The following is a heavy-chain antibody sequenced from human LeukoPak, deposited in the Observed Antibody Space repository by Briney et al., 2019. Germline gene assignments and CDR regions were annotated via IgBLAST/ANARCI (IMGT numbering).Heavy chain of an antibody. CDR1: GFTFTSYS. D-gene: IGHD1-7*01. J-gene: IGHJ4*02. Sequence: GGSLRLSCAASGFTFTSYSMSWARQAPEKGLEWVSGTSDHGDYTYYADSVKGRFTISRDSSKNTLFLQMNSLRAEDTALYFCARKAQYNGHYPLDYWGQGTLVTVSS. V-gene: IGHV3-23*01. CDR3: ARKAQYNGHYPLDY. CDR2: TSDHGDYT.